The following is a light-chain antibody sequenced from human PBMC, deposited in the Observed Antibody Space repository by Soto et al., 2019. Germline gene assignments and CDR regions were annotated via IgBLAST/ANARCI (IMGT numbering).Light chain of an antibody. CDR2: GAS. CDR1: QSVSSN. V-gene: IGKV3-20*01. CDR3: QQYGSSPYT. Sequence: EIVMTQSLGTLSVSPGERATLSCRASQSVSSNLAWYQQKPGQAPRLLMYGASSRATGIPDRFSGTGSGTDFTLTISRLEPEDFAVYYCQQYGSSPYTFGLGTKVDIK. J-gene: IGKJ2*01.